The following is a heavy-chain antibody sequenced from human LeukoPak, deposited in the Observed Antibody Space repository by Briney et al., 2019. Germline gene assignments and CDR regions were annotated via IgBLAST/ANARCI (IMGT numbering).Heavy chain of an antibody. CDR3: ARRGSYYYYYYMDV. V-gene: IGHV4-34*01. CDR2: INHSGST. J-gene: IGHJ6*03. CDR1: GGSFSGYY. Sequence: SETLSLTCAVYGGSFSGYYWSWIRQPPGKGLEWIGEINHSGSTSYNPSLKSRVTISVDTSKNQFSLRLSSVTAADTAVYYCARRGSYYYYYYMDVWGKGTTVTVSS. D-gene: IGHD1-26*01.